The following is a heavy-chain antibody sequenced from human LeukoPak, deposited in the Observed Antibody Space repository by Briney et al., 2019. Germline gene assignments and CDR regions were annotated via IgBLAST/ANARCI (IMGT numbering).Heavy chain of an antibody. J-gene: IGHJ3*02. D-gene: IGHD3-22*01. CDR2: IYYSGST. V-gene: IGHV4-59*01. CDR1: GGSISSYY. Sequence: SETLSLTCTVSGGSISSYYWSWIRQPPGKGLEGIGYIYYSGSTNYNPSLKSRVTISVDTSKNQFSLKLSSVTAADTAVYYCATALDSSGYNGDAFDIWGQGTMVTVSS. CDR3: ATALDSSGYNGDAFDI.